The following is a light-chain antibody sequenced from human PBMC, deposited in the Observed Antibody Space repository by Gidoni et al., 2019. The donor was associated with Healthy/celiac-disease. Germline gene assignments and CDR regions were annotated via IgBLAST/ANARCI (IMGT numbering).Light chain of an antibody. V-gene: IGKV1-5*01. J-gene: IGKJ1*01. Sequence: DIQMTQSPSTLSASVGDRVTITCRASQSISSWLAWYQQKPGKAPKLLIYDASSLESGVPSRFSGSGSGTEFTLTISSLQPDDFATYYCQQYNSAYWWTFGQXTKVEIK. CDR1: QSISSW. CDR2: DAS. CDR3: QQYNSAYWWT.